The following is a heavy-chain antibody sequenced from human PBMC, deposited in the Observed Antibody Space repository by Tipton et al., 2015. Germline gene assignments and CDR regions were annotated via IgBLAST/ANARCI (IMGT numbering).Heavy chain of an antibody. V-gene: IGHV4-4*02. CDR2: IHHGGTT. Sequence: TLSLTCTVSGDSISSSSWWTWVRQPPGKGLEWIGEIHHGGTTNYNPSLESRVTIAIDTSKNQFSLKVRSVTAADTAVYYCARDDFHVLTGYAAGMGVWGQGTTVTVSS. CDR1: GDSISSSSW. CDR3: ARDDFHVLTGYAAGMGV. J-gene: IGHJ6*02. D-gene: IGHD3-9*01.